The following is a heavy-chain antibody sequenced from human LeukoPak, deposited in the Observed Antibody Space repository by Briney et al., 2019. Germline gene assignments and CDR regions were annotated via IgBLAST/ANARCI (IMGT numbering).Heavy chain of an antibody. CDR2: VSGGAGAT. J-gene: IGHJ4*02. D-gene: IGHD4-17*01. Sequence: GGSLRLSCAASGFTFNNFAMSWVRQAPGKGLEWVSSVSGGAGATYYADSVKGRFTISRHNSENTLYLQMNSLRAEDTAVYYCAKDLTVTTISYFDYWGQGTLVTVSS. CDR3: AKDLTVTTISYFDY. V-gene: IGHV3-23*01. CDR1: GFTFNNFA.